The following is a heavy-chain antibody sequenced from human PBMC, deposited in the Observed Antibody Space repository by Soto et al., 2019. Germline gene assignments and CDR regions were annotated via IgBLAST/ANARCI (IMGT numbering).Heavy chain of an antibody. D-gene: IGHD1-26*01. V-gene: IGHV2-5*02. CDR2: LHRDNDK. Sequence: QITLKQSGPTLVKPTQTLTLTCTVSGFSLTTNGVGVGWFRQPPRKALEWLALLHRDNDKRYRPSLQSRVTITEDNTKNQVVLTMTNMEPVDTATYYCAHTVARGAYWETFNYWVQGT. CDR3: AHTVARGAYWETFNY. CDR1: GFSLTTNGVG. J-gene: IGHJ4*02.